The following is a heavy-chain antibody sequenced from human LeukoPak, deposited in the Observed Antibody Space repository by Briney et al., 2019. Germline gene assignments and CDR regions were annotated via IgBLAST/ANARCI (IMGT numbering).Heavy chain of an antibody. CDR2: INSDGSTT. J-gene: IGHJ4*02. Sequence: GGSLRLSCGASGFTFSSYWMHWVRQAPGKGLVWISRINSDGSTTSYADSVKGRFTISRDNAKNTLYLQMNSLRAEDTAVYYCARGSYYGQDYWGQGTLVTVSS. V-gene: IGHV3-74*01. CDR1: GFTFSSYW. D-gene: IGHD1-26*01. CDR3: ARGSYYGQDY.